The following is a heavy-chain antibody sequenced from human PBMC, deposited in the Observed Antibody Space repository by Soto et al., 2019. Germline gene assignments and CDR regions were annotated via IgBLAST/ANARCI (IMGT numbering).Heavy chain of an antibody. D-gene: IGHD2-15*01. Sequence: SETLSLTCTVSEGSINWSPDYWGWLRQPPGKEPQWIASVHYTASTYYNPSLKSRVTISVDTSKNQFSLNLRSVTAADTAIYYCARATPGYPGRAFHIWGQGKMVTV. CDR3: ARATPGYPGRAFHI. J-gene: IGHJ3*02. CDR2: VHYTAST. CDR1: EGSINWSPDY. V-gene: IGHV4-39*02.